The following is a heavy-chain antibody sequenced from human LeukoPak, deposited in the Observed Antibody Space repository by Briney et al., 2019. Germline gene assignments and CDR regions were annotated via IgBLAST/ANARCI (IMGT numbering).Heavy chain of an antibody. CDR1: GFTFSSYT. D-gene: IGHD3-22*01. CDR2: ISGSGSNT. J-gene: IGHJ5*02. Sequence: GGSLRLSCVASGFTFSSYTMNWVRQAPGKGLEWVSGISGSGSNTYYADSVKGRLTTSRDNSKNTLYLQMNSLRAEDTAVYYCARENNYYDRGFDPWGQGTLVTVSS. V-gene: IGHV3-23*01. CDR3: ARENNYYDRGFDP.